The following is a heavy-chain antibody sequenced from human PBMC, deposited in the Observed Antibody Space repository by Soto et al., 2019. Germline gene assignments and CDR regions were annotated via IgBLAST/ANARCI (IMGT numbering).Heavy chain of an antibody. Sequence: QVQLVQSGAEVKNPGASVKVSCKASGYSFTRYGIGWARQAPGQGLGWMGWINAYNGNTNYAQNLQGRLTLTTDTSTTTAYMALRSLRSNDTAIYYCAMVDVYVTPSPQDVWGQGTTVTVSS. CDR2: INAYNGNT. V-gene: IGHV1-18*01. J-gene: IGHJ6*02. CDR1: GYSFTRYG. D-gene: IGHD3-16*01. CDR3: AMVDVYVTPSPQDV.